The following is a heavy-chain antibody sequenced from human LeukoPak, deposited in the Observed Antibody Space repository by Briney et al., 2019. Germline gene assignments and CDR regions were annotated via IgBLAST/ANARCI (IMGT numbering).Heavy chain of an antibody. CDR2: IRSSGTTI. CDR1: GFTFSDHY. D-gene: IGHD1-26*01. Sequence: GGSLRLSCAASGFTFSDHYMSWIRQAPGKGLEWVSYIRSSGTTIYYADSVKGRFTISRDNAKNSLYLQMNSLRAEDTAVYYCARGLSSGTYGFDYWGQGTLVTVSS. V-gene: IGHV3-11*04. J-gene: IGHJ4*02. CDR3: ARGLSSGTYGFDY.